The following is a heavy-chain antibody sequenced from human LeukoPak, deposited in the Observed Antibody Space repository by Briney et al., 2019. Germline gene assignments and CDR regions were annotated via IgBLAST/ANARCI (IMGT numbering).Heavy chain of an antibody. CDR3: ARTYYYGSGRYFDY. Sequence: SETLSLTCTISGGSISNYYWSWIRQPPGKGLEWIGCIYHSGNTNYNPSLKSRVTVSVDTSKDQFSLKLTSVTAADTAVYYCARTYYYGSGRYFDYWGQGTLVTVSS. V-gene: IGHV4-59*01. CDR2: IYHSGNT. J-gene: IGHJ4*02. CDR1: GGSISNYY. D-gene: IGHD3-10*01.